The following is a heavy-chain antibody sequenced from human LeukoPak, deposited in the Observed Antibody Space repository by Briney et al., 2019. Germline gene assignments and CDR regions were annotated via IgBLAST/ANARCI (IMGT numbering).Heavy chain of an antibody. CDR2: ISSNGGST. J-gene: IGHJ4*02. CDR1: GFTFSVSV. V-gene: IGHV3-64*01. D-gene: IGHD3-10*01. Sequence: GGSLRLSCAASGFTFSVSVMHCVRQAPGKGLEYVSVISSNGGSTSYANSVKGRFTISRDNSKNTLYLQMGSLRAEDMAVYYCARDLSGGGLDYWGQGTLVTVSS. CDR3: ARDLSGGGLDY.